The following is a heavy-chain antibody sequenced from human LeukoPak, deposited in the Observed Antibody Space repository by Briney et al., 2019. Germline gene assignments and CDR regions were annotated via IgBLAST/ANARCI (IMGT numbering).Heavy chain of an antibody. CDR1: GFTFSDYW. V-gene: IGHV3-7*01. CDR3: VREDGGGFGS. D-gene: IGHD3-10*01. J-gene: IGHJ5*01. CDR2: IKQDGSQK. Sequence: GGSLRLSCAASGFTFSDYWISWVRQAPGKGLEWVANIKQDGSQKSYVNSVKGRFTISRDNAEMSVYLQMNSLRAEDTAAYFCVREDGGGFGSWGRGTVVSVSS.